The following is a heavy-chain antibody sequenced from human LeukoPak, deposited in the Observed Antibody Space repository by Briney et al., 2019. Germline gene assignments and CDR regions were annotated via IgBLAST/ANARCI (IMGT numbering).Heavy chain of an antibody. D-gene: IGHD3-16*02. CDR2: INHSGST. J-gene: IGHJ4*02. Sequence: SETLSLTCAVYGGSFSGYYWSWVRQPPGKGLEWIGEINHSGSTNYNPSLKSRVTISVDTPKNQFSLKLSSVTAADTAVYYCARTSYDYVWGSYRPLYYFDYWGQGTLVTVSS. CDR1: GGSFSGYY. CDR3: ARTSYDYVWGSYRPLYYFDY. V-gene: IGHV4-34*01.